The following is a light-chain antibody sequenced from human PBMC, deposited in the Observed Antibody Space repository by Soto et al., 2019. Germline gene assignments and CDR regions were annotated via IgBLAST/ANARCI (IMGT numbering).Light chain of an antibody. V-gene: IGKV3-20*01. Sequence: IVLMHSPGTLSLSPLEIATLSCRASQTITTLAWYQRKPGQAPRLLIYRVSSRATGVPDRFSGSGSGTDYTLTISRLEPEDFAVYYCQQYGNLPLTFGGGTKVDIK. CDR1: QTITT. CDR3: QQYGNLPLT. J-gene: IGKJ4*01. CDR2: RVS.